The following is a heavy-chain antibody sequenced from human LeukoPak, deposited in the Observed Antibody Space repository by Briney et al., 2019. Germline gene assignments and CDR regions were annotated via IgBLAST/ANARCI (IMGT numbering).Heavy chain of an antibody. D-gene: IGHD1-1*01. J-gene: IGHJ4*02. Sequence: GASVKVSCKASGGTFSSYAISWVRQAPGQGLEWMGRIIPIFGIANYAQKFQGRVTITADKSTSTAYMELSSLRSEDTAVYYCARRRLAGTTNYEGAFDYWGQGTLVTVSS. CDR3: ARRRLAGTTNYEGAFDY. V-gene: IGHV1-69*04. CDR2: IIPIFGIA. CDR1: GGTFSSYA.